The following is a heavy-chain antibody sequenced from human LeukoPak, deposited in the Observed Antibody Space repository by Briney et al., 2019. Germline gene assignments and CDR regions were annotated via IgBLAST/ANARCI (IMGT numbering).Heavy chain of an antibody. CDR1: GYTFTSYD. D-gene: IGHD3-22*01. Sequence: ASVKVSCKASGYTFTSYDINWVRQATGQGLEWMGWMNPNSGNTGYAHTFQGRVTMTRNTSISTAYMELSSLRSEDTAVYYCARGLRDSSLREYFQDWGQGTLVTASS. CDR3: ARGLRDSSLREYFQD. J-gene: IGHJ1*01. V-gene: IGHV1-8*01. CDR2: MNPNSGNT.